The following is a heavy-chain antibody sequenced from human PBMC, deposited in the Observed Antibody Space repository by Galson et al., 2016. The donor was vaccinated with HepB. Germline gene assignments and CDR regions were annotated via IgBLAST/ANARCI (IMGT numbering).Heavy chain of an antibody. Sequence: SLRLSCAASGSTFSSYAMSWVRQAPGRGLEWVSAISGSDGSTYYADSVKGRFTISRDNSKNTLYLQMNSLRAEDTAVYYCAKGQQLAYFDYWGQRTLVTVSS. CDR3: AKGQQLAYFDY. CDR2: ISGSDGST. CDR1: GSTFSSYA. J-gene: IGHJ4*02. D-gene: IGHD6-13*01. V-gene: IGHV3-23*01.